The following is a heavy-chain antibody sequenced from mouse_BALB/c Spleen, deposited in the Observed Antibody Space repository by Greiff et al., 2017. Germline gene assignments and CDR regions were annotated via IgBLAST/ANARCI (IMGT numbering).Heavy chain of an antibody. Sequence: VQLQQSGPELVRPGVSVKISCKGSSYTFTDYAMHWVKQSHAKSLEWIGVISTYYGNTNYNQKFKGKATMTVDKSSSTAYMELARLTSEDSAVYYCALTTGFAYWGQGTLVTVSA. J-gene: IGHJ3*01. CDR2: ISTYYGNT. D-gene: IGHD2-12*01. CDR1: SYTFTDYA. CDR3: ALTTGFAY. V-gene: IGHV1-67*01.